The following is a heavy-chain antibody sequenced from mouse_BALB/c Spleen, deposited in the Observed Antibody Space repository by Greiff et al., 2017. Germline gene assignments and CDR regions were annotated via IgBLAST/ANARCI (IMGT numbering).Heavy chain of an antibody. CDR1: GFSLTSYG. Sequence: VKLMESGPGLVQPSQSLSITCTVSGFSLTSYGVHWVRQSPGKGLEWLGVIWSGGSTDYNAAFISRLSISKDNSKSQVFFKMNSLQANDTAIYYCARNYYGSSYCAMDYWGQGTSVTVSS. V-gene: IGHV2-2*02. D-gene: IGHD1-1*01. J-gene: IGHJ4*01. CDR2: IWSGGST. CDR3: ARNYYGSSYCAMDY.